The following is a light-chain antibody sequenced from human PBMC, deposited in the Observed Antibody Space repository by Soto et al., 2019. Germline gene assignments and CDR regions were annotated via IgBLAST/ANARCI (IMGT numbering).Light chain of an antibody. CDR1: QGLVYSDGNIY. CDR2: KIS. CDR3: KQCTHWPFT. J-gene: IGKJ2*01. Sequence: DVVMTQSPLSLPVTLGQPASISCKSTQGLVYSDGNIYLNWFHQRPGQSPRRLIHKISDRDSGVPDRFSCSGSGTELTLEISRVEAEDVGIYYCKQCTHWPFTFGQGTKLEIK. V-gene: IGKV2-30*01.